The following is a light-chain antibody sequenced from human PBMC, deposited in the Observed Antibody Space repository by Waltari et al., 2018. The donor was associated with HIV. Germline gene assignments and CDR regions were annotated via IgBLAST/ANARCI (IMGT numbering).Light chain of an antibody. CDR3: ASYAGRNNLV. J-gene: IGLJ2*01. Sequence: QSALTQPPSASGSPGQSVTISCTGTSRDVGGYNYASWYKHHPGEAPKVVIFEVYKRPSGGPDRLSGSKSGNTASLTVSGLQADDEATYYCASYAGRNNLVFGGGTKLTVL. CDR2: EVY. CDR1: SRDVGGYNY. V-gene: IGLV2-8*01.